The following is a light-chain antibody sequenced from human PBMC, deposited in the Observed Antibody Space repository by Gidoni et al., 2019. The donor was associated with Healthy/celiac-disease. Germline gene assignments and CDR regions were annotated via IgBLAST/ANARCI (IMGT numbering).Light chain of an antibody. CDR2: RNN. Sequence: QPVLTQPPSASGTPGQRVTTPCSGSSSNIGSNYVYWYQQLPGTAPKLLIYRNNQRPSGVPDRFSGSKSGTSASLAISGLRSEDEADYYCAAWDDSLSVVVFGGGTKLTVL. CDR3: AAWDDSLSVVV. J-gene: IGLJ2*01. V-gene: IGLV1-47*01. CDR1: SSNIGSNY.